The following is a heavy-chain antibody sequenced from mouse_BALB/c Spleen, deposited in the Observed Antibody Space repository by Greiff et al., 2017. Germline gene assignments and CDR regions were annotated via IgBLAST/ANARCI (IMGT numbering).Heavy chain of an antibody. D-gene: IGHD2-4*01. J-gene: IGHJ3*01. V-gene: IGHV5-2*01. CDR3: ARRGDYDEGAWFAY. Sequence: EVQLMESGGGLVQPGESLKLSCESNEYEFPSHDMSWVRKTPEKRLELVAAINSDGGSTYYPDTMERRFIISRDNTKKTLYLQMSSLRSEDTALYYCARRGDYDEGAWFAYWGQGTLVTVSA. CDR2: INSDGGST. CDR1: EYEFPSHD.